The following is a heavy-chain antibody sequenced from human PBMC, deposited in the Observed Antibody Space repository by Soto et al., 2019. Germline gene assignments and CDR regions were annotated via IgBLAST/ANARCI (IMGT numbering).Heavy chain of an antibody. J-gene: IGHJ4*02. Sequence: QVQLVESGGGVVQPGRSLRLACAAAGFTFSSYAMHWVRQAPGKGLEWVAVISYDGSNKYYADSVKGRFTISRDNSKNTLYLQMNSLRAEDTAVYYCARDRHVLWWEAYFDYCGQGTLVTVSS. D-gene: IGHD1-26*01. V-gene: IGHV3-30-3*01. CDR2: ISYDGSNK. CDR3: ARDRHVLWWEAYFDY. CDR1: GFTFSSYA.